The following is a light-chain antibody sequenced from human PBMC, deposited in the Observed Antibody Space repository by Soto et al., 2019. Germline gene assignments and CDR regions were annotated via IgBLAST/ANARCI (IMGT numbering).Light chain of an antibody. J-gene: IGKJ1*01. CDR1: QSVSSN. V-gene: IGKV3-15*01. CDR3: QQYHNWPPWT. CDR2: GAS. Sequence: EIVMTQSPATLSVSPGERATLSCTASQSVSSNLAWYQQKPGQAPRLLIYGASTRATGIPARFSGSGSGTEFTLTISSLQSEDFAVYSCQQYHNWPPWTFGQGTKVEIK.